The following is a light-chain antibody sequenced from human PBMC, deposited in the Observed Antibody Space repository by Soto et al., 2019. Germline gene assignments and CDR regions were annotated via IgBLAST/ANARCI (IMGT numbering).Light chain of an antibody. V-gene: IGKV3-11*01. Sequence: EIVLTQSPATLSAFRGKRVTLSCSASQADNTRLAWYQHKPGQAPRLLLYLTSNRAAGVPSRVSAWGSETDFTLTISDVQPEDFAVYYCHQRQSWSRTVGQGTKVDSK. J-gene: IGKJ1*01. CDR3: HQRQSWSRT. CDR2: LTS. CDR1: QADNTR.